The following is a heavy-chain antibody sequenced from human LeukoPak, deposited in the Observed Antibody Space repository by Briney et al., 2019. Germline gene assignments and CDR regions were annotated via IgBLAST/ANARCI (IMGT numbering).Heavy chain of an antibody. Sequence: SETLSLTCTVSDDSISTYYWSWIRQPPGKGLEWIGYIYYSGSTNCNPSLKIRVTISVDTSKNQFSLKLSSVTAADTAVYYCAGGWIQPGAFDIWGQGTMVTVSS. D-gene: IGHD5-18*01. V-gene: IGHV4-59*01. J-gene: IGHJ3*02. CDR2: IYYSGST. CDR3: AGGWIQPGAFDI. CDR1: DDSISTYY.